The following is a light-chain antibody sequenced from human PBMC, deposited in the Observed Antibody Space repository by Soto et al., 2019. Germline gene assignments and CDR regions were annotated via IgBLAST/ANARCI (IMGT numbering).Light chain of an antibody. CDR1: SSAVGGYNY. J-gene: IGLJ3*02. CDR3: SSYAGSNNFGV. Sequence: QSALTQPPSASGSPGQSVTISCTGTSSAVGGYNYVSWYQQHPGKAPKLMIYEVSTRPSGVPDRFSGSKSGNTASLTVSGLQAEDEADYYCSSYAGSNNFGVFGGGTKLTVL. CDR2: EVS. V-gene: IGLV2-8*01.